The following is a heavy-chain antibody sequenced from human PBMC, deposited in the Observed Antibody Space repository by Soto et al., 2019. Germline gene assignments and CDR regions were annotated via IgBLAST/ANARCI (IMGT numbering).Heavy chain of an antibody. CDR3: ARAVAVPADFDY. D-gene: IGHD6-19*01. Sequence: SVKVSCKASGGTFSSYTITWVRQAPGQGPEWMGRIIPMLAITNYAQKFQGRVTITRDTSTSTAYMEVSSLRSEDTAVYYCARAVAVPADFDYWGQGTLVTVSS. CDR1: GGTFSSYT. V-gene: IGHV1-69*02. CDR2: IIPMLAIT. J-gene: IGHJ4*02.